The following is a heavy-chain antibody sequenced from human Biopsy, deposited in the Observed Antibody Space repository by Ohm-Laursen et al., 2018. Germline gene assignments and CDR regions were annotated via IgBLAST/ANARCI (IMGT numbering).Heavy chain of an antibody. J-gene: IGHJ4*02. Sequence: SETLSLTCTVSGGSFTGHYWSWIRQPPGKGLEWIGHISYTGYTSYNASLKSRVTISVDTSRNHFSLRLSSLTAADTAAYYCARGSNDFGGLYFHRWGQGTLLTVSS. CDR1: GGSFTGHY. CDR3: ARGSNDFGGLYFHR. V-gene: IGHV4-59*11. D-gene: IGHD4-23*01. CDR2: ISYTGYT.